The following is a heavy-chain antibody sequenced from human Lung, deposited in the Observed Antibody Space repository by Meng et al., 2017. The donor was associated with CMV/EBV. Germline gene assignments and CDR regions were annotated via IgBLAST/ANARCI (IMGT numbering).Heavy chain of an antibody. CDR3: ARDSSGSYYGAFDI. CDR1: GYTFTNYF. D-gene: IGHD1-26*01. CDR2: INTGSGST. J-gene: IGHJ3*02. Sequence: SVTVSCKASGYTFTNYFMHWVRQGPGQGLEWMGVINTGSGSTNYAQKFQGRVSMTRDTSTSTVYMEVSSLRSEDTAVYFCARDSSGSYYGAFDIWGRGTMVTVSS. V-gene: IGHV1-46*01.